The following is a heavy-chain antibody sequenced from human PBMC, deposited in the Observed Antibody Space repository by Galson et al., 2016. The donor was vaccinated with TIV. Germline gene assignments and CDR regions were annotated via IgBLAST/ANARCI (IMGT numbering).Heavy chain of an antibody. J-gene: IGHJ4*02. Sequence: SLRLSCAVSRFNFSDYWMSWVRQAPGKGLEWVANIKEDESEKNYVGSEEGRFAVSRDNGKNSLYLQMNSLRVEDTAVYYCATNWAPDYWGQGTLVTVSS. CDR1: RFNFSDYW. CDR3: ATNWAPDY. CDR2: IKEDESEK. D-gene: IGHD1-1*01. V-gene: IGHV3-7*01.